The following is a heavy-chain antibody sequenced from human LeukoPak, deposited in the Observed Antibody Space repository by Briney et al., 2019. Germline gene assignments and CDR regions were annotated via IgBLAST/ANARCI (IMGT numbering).Heavy chain of an antibody. Sequence: PGGSLRLSCAGSGFTFNSYWMHWVRQVPGKGLVWVSRSDGSSISYADSVKGRFTISRDNAKNTLYLQMNSLRAEDTAVYYCARRTMAQPHGMDVWGQGTTVTVSS. CDR1: GFTFNSYW. CDR2: SDGSSI. D-gene: IGHD3-10*01. V-gene: IGHV3-74*01. J-gene: IGHJ6*02. CDR3: ARRTMAQPHGMDV.